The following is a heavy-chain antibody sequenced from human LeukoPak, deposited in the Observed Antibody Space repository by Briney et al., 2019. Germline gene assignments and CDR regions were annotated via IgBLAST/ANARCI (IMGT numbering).Heavy chain of an antibody. CDR3: AKDKMGSPYTVGNDY. J-gene: IGHJ4*02. D-gene: IGHD4-23*01. Sequence: SGSGGSTYYADSVKGRFTISRDNSKNTLYLQMNSLRAEDTAVYYCAKDKMGSPYTVGNDYCGQGTLVTVSS. CDR2: SGSGGST. V-gene: IGHV3-23*01.